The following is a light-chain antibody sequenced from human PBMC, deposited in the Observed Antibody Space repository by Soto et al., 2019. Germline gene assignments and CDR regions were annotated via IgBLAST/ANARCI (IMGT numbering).Light chain of an antibody. Sequence: QSVLTQPASVSGSPGQSITISCTGTSSDVGSYNLVSWYQQDPGKAPKLMIYEVSKRPSGVSNRFSGSKSGNTASLTISGLQAEDEADYYCCSYAGSSTFYVFGTGTKVTVL. V-gene: IGLV2-23*02. CDR2: EVS. CDR1: SSDVGSYNL. J-gene: IGLJ1*01. CDR3: CSYAGSSTFYV.